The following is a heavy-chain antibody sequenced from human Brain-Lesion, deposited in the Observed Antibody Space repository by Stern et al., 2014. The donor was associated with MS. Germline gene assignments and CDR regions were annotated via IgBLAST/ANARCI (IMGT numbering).Heavy chain of an antibody. CDR2: ISYSGFT. CDR1: GGSISSSTYY. CDR3: ARHDSVPRPSQLYSARDRGPGYFDY. Sequence: QMQLVESGPGLVKPSETLSLTCTVSGGSISSSTYYWAWIRQPPGKGLEWIGNISYSGFTYYNPSLKSRVTISVDMSKNQFSLKLSSVTAADTAIYYCARHDSVPRPSQLYSARDRGPGYFDYWGQGTLVTVSS. J-gene: IGHJ4*02. V-gene: IGHV4-39*01. D-gene: IGHD1-26*01.